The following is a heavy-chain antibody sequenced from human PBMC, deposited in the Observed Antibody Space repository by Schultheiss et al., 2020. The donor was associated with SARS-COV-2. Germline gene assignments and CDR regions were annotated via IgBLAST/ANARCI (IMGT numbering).Heavy chain of an antibody. CDR3: ALGYCSGGSCYSFDP. D-gene: IGHD2-15*01. Sequence: ASVKVSCKASGYTFTSYAMHWVRQAPGQRLEWMGWISAYNGNTNYAQKLQGRVTMTTDTSTSTAYMELRSLRSDDTAVYYCALGYCSGGSCYSFDPWGQGTLVTVSS. CDR1: GYTFTSYA. CDR2: ISAYNGNT. V-gene: IGHV1-18*01. J-gene: IGHJ5*02.